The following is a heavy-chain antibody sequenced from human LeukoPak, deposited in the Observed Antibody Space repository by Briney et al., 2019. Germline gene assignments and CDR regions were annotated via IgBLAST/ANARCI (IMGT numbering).Heavy chain of an antibody. V-gene: IGHV4-59*01. Sequence: PSETLSLTCTVSGGSISGYYWSWIRQAPGKGLEWIGYIHYSGNTNYNPSLKSRVTISVDTPKNQFSLKVNSVTAADTALYYCARHAAFADYQSHLTHFDYWGQGTLVTVSS. CDR1: GGSISGYY. CDR3: ARHAAFADYQSHLTHFDY. J-gene: IGHJ4*02. D-gene: IGHD4/OR15-4a*01. CDR2: IHYSGNT.